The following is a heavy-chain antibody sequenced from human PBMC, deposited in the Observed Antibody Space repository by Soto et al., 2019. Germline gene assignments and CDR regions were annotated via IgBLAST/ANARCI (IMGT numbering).Heavy chain of an antibody. V-gene: IGHV3-11*06. CDR2: ISSSSSYT. J-gene: IGHJ4*02. CDR3: ARDFYRIAAAYGSRPPHYFDY. CDR1: GFTFSDYY. D-gene: IGHD6-13*01. Sequence: PGGSLRLSCAASGFTFSDYYMSWIRQAPGKGLEWVSYISSSSSYTNYADSVKGRFTISRDNAKNSLYLQMNSLRAEDTAVYYCARDFYRIAAAYGSRPPHYFDYWGQGTQVTVSS.